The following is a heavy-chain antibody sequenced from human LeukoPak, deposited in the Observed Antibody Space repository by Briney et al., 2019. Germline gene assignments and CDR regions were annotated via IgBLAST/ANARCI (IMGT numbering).Heavy chain of an antibody. J-gene: IGHJ4*02. Sequence: GGSLRLSCAAPGFSFSNSGMHWVRQAPGKGLEWVAVIWYDGSNKYYADSVKGRFTISRDNSKNTLYLQMNSLRAEDTAVYYCARGVYDSSGSYFDYWGQGTLVTVSS. CDR1: GFSFSNSG. CDR3: ARGVYDSSGSYFDY. D-gene: IGHD3-22*01. V-gene: IGHV3-33*01. CDR2: IWYDGSNK.